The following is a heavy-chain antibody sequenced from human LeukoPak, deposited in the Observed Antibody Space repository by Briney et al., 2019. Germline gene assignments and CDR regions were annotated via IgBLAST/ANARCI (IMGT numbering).Heavy chain of an antibody. V-gene: IGHV4-59*12. CDR2: IYYSGST. CDR3: ARGTKKSMIVRYYFDY. CDR1: GGSISSYY. D-gene: IGHD3-22*01. J-gene: IGHJ4*02. Sequence: ASETLSLTCTVSGGSISSYYWSRIRQPPGKGLEWIGYIYYSGSTNYNPSLKSRVTISVDTSKNQFSLKLSSVTAADTAVYYCARGTKKSMIVRYYFDYWGQGTLVTVSS.